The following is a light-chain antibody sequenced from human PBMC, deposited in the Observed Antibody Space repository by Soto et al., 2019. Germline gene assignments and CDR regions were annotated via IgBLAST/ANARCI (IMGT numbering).Light chain of an antibody. CDR1: QNINNW. CDR2: GAS. Sequence: DIQMTQSPSTMNASVGDRVTINCRCSQNINNWLAWYQQKRGKPPNLLIYGASTLESGVPSRFSGSGFGTEFTLTISSLQPDDFATYYCQQYSAWYTFGQGT. J-gene: IGKJ2*01. CDR3: QQYSAWYT. V-gene: IGKV1-5*01.